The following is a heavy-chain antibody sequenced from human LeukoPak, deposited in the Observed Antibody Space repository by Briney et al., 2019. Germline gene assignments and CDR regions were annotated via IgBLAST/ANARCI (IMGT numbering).Heavy chain of an antibody. D-gene: IGHD2-15*01. Sequence: GGSLRLSCAASGFTFSSYAMSWVRQAPGKGLEWVSAISGSGGSTYSADSVKGRFTISRDSSKNTLFLQMNRLRPEDAAVYYCAKAPVTTCRGAFCYPFDYWGLGTLVTVSS. J-gene: IGHJ4*02. CDR1: GFTFSSYA. V-gene: IGHV3-23*01. CDR2: ISGSGGST. CDR3: AKAPVTTCRGAFCYPFDY.